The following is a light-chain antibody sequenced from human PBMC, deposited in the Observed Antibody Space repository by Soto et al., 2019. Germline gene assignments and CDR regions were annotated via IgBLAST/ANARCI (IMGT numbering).Light chain of an antibody. J-gene: IGKJ1*01. CDR1: QSISRW. Sequence: DIQMTQSPSTLSASVGDRVTITCRASQSISRWLAWYQQKPGTAPKLLIYKASTLQSGVTSRFSGSGSGTEFTLTSSRLQPDDFATYYCQQYSDNWTFGQGTKVEIK. CDR3: QQYSDNWT. V-gene: IGKV1-5*03. CDR2: KAS.